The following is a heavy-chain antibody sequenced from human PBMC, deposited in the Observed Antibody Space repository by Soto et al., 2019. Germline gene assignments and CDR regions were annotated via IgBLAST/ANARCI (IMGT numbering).Heavy chain of an antibody. CDR3: ARCHIRCAHHCYHLAG. Sequence: SETLSLTCAVYGVSFIGYYWSWILQPPGKGLEWIGEINHSGSTNYNPSLKSRVTISVDTSKNQFSLKLSSVTAADTAVYYCARCHIRCAHHCYHLAGWAQGTTVIVSS. CDR1: GVSFIGYY. CDR2: INHSGST. J-gene: IGHJ6*01. V-gene: IGHV4-34*01. D-gene: IGHD2-15*01.